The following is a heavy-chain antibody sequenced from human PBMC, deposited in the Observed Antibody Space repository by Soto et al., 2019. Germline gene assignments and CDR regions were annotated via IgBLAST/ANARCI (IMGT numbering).Heavy chain of an antibody. CDR3: AKGRLRAYDAFDI. V-gene: IGHV3-23*01. CDR1: GFTFSSYA. CDR2: ISGSGGST. J-gene: IGHJ3*02. Sequence: PGGSLRLSCAASGFTFSSYAMSWVRQAPGKGLEWVSAISGSGGSTYHADSVKGRFTISRDNSKNTLYLQMNSLRAEDTAVYYCAKGRLRAYDAFDIWGQGTMVTVSS. D-gene: IGHD4-17*01.